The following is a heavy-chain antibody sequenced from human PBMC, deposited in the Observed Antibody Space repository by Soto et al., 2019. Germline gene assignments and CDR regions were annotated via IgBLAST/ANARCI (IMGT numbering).Heavy chain of an antibody. CDR2: IYYSGST. J-gene: IGHJ4*02. CDR3: ARGYFDWLLLGKADYFDY. CDR1: GGSISSGDYY. D-gene: IGHD3-9*01. V-gene: IGHV4-30-4*01. Sequence: PSETLSLTCTVSGGSISSGDYYWSWIRQPPGKGLEWIGYIYYSGSTYYNPSLKSRVTISVDTSKNHFSLKLSSVTAADTAVFYCARGYFDWLLLGKADYFDYWGQGTLVTVSS.